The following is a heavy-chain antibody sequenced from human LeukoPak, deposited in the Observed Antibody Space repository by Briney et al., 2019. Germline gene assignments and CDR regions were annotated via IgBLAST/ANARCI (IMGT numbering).Heavy chain of an antibody. CDR1: GFTFSSYW. CDR2: IKQDGSET. V-gene: IGHV3-7*04. Sequence: PGGSLRLSCAASGFTFSSYWMSWVRQAPGKGLEWVASIKQDGSETYYVDSVKGRFTISRENAKNSLYLQMNSLRGEDTAVYYCAKDGGTSLEWWGQGTLVTVSS. D-gene: IGHD3-3*01. CDR3: AKDGGTSLEW. J-gene: IGHJ4*02.